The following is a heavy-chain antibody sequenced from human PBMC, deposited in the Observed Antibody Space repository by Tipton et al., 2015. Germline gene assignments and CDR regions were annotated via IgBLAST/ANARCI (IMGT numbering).Heavy chain of an antibody. CDR1: GGSFRGYF. D-gene: IGHD4-17*01. CDR3: ARAYDYGDSPPGPLGY. Sequence: TLSLTCAVYGGSFRGYFWSWIRQPPGKGLEWIGEINHSGSTNYNPSLKSRGTISVDTSKNQFSLILTSVTAADTAVYYCARAYDYGDSPPGPLGYWGQGTLVTVSS. V-gene: IGHV4-34*01. CDR2: INHSGST. J-gene: IGHJ4*02.